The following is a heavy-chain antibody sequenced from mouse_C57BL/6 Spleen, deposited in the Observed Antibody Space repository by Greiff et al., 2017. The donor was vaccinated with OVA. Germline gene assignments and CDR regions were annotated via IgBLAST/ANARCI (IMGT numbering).Heavy chain of an antibody. J-gene: IGHJ2*01. D-gene: IGHD4-1*01. CDR3: ARGGANWDPYYFDY. CDR1: GYAFSSSW. CDR2: IYPGDGDT. Sequence: VQRVESGPELVKPGASVKISCKASGYAFSSSWMNWVKQRPGKGLEWIGRIYPGDGDTNYNGKFKGKATLTADKSSSTAYMQLSSLTSEDSAVYFCARGGANWDPYYFDYWGQGTTLTVSS. V-gene: IGHV1-82*01.